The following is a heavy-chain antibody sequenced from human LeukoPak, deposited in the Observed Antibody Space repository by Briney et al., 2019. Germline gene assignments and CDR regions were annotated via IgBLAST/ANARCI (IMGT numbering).Heavy chain of an antibody. J-gene: IGHJ6*02. D-gene: IGHD6-13*01. CDR1: GYTLTELS. CDR3: ATDQGKRHCAGYSSSWCYYYGMDV. Sequence: GASVKVSCKVSGYTLTELSMHWVRQAPGKGLEWMGGFDPEDGETIYAQKFQGRVTMTEDTSTDTAYMELGSLRSEDTAVYYCATDQGKRHCAGYSSSWCYYYGMDVWGQGTTVTVSS. V-gene: IGHV1-24*01. CDR2: FDPEDGET.